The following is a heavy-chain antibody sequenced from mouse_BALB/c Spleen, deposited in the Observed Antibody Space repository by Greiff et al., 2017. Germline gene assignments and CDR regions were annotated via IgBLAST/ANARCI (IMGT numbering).Heavy chain of an antibody. J-gene: IGHJ3*01. V-gene: IGHV1-7*01. CDR2: INPSTGYT. CDR1: GYTFTSYW. Sequence: QVHVKQSGAELAKPGASVKMSCKASGYTFTSYWMHWVKQRPGQGLEWIGYINPSTGYTEYNQKFKDKATLTADKSSSTAYMQLSSLTSEDSAVYYCARGEPRGFAYWGQGTLVTVSA. CDR3: ARGEPRGFAY.